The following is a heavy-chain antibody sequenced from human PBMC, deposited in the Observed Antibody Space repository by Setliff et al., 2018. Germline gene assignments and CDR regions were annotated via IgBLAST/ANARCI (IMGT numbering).Heavy chain of an antibody. D-gene: IGHD4-4*01. Sequence: NPGGSLRLSCSVSGITFKNAWMTWVRQAPGKGPEWVGRIKSSREGATSDYGAPAKGRFTISRDDSKNMIYLQMNNLKSDDTGFYYCTTGPRDSRNYMTWLDSWGQGTLVTV. V-gene: IGHV3-15*01. CDR1: GITFKNAW. CDR2: IKSSREGATS. J-gene: IGHJ5*01. CDR3: TTGPRDSRNYMTWLDS.